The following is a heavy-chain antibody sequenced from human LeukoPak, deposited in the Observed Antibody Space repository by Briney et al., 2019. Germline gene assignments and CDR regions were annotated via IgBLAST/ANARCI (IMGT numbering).Heavy chain of an antibody. CDR3: ARHDAGAVNFDY. V-gene: IGHV4-4*09. J-gene: IGHJ4*02. D-gene: IGHD1-26*01. CDR1: GGSISSYY. Sequence: SETLSLTCTVSGGSISSYYWSWIRQPPGKGLEWTGYIYTSGSTNYNPSLKSRVTISVHTSKNQFSLKLSSVPAAATAVYYCARHDAGAVNFDYWGQGTLVTVSS. CDR2: IYTSGST.